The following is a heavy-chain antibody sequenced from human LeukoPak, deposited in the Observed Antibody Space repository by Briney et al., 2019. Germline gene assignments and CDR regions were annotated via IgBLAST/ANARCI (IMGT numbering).Heavy chain of an antibody. V-gene: IGHV3-48*04. D-gene: IGHD3-10*02. CDR1: GFTFSSSW. CDR2: ISSSGSTI. Sequence: GGSLRLSCAASGFTFSSSWMTWVRQAPGKGLEWVSYISSSGSTIYYADSVKGRFTISRDNAKNSLYPQMNSLRAEDTAVYYCAELGITMIGGVWGKGTTVTISS. CDR3: AELGITMIGGV. J-gene: IGHJ6*04.